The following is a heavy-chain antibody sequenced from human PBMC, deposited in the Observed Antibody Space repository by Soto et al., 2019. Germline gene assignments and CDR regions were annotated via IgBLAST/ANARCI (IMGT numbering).Heavy chain of an antibody. D-gene: IGHD2-15*01. V-gene: IGHV4-59*01. CDR2: IYYSGST. Sequence: SETPSLTCTVSGGSISSYYWSWIRQPPGKGLEWIGYIYYSGSTNYNPSLKSRVTISVDTSKNQFSLKLSSVTAADTAVYYCARDTGVVAFDYWGQGTLVTVSS. CDR1: GGSISSYY. CDR3: ARDTGVVAFDY. J-gene: IGHJ4*02.